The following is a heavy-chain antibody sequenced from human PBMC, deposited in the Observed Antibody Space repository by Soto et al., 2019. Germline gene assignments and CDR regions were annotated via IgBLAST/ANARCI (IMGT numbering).Heavy chain of an antibody. J-gene: IGHJ6*02. V-gene: IGHV5-51*01. CDR2: IFPADSET. Sequence: GESLKISCKGSGYSFSTHWIGWVRQRPGKGLEWMGIIFPADSETRYNPSFQGQVIISADKSISTAYLQWGSLRAEDTAVYYCAKSRDAYNFYFYYGMDVWGQGTSVTVSS. CDR3: AKSRDAYNFYFYYGMDV. CDR1: GYSFSTHW. D-gene: IGHD1-1*01.